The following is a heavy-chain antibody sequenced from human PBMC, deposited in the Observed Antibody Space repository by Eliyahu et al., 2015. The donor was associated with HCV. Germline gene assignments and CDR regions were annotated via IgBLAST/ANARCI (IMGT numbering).Heavy chain of an antibody. D-gene: IGHD6-19*01. CDR2: ISAYNGDT. V-gene: IGHV1-18*01. CDR3: ARGGGSGWSFDY. Sequence: PGQGLEWMGWISAYNGDTNYAQKLQGRVTMITDTSTSTAFLELRSLRSDDKAVYYCARGGGSGWSFDYWGQGTLVTVSS. J-gene: IGHJ4*02.